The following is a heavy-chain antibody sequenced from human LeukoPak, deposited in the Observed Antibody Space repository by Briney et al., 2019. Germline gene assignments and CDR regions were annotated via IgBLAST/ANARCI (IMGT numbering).Heavy chain of an antibody. CDR2: IYYTGSA. V-gene: IGHV4-39*01. D-gene: IGHD6-13*01. Sequence: PSETLSLTCTVSGGSISSTSYYWGWIRQPPGKGLEWIGGIYYTGSAYYNPALKSRVTISVDTSKNQFSLKLSSVTAADTAVYYCVRHLGSSSWFDYWGQGTLVTVSS. CDR3: VRHLGSSSWFDY. J-gene: IGHJ4*02. CDR1: GGSISSTSYY.